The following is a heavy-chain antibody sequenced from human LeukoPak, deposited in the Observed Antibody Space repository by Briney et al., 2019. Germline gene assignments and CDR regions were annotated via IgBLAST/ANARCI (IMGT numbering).Heavy chain of an antibody. CDR3: ARYSGYPYYFDY. Sequence: GGSLRLSCAASGFTFSSYWMHWVRQAPGKGLVWVSRINSDGSSTSYADSVKGRFTISRDNAKKTLYLQMNSLRAEDTAVYYCARYSGYPYYFDYWGQGTLVTVSS. CDR1: GFTFSSYW. J-gene: IGHJ4*02. V-gene: IGHV3-74*01. CDR2: INSDGSST. D-gene: IGHD5-12*01.